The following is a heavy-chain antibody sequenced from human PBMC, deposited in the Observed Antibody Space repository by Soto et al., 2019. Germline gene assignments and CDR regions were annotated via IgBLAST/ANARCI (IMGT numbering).Heavy chain of an antibody. CDR2: IWFDASHE. V-gene: IGHV3-33*01. CDR1: GFSFSDYG. J-gene: IGHJ6*02. D-gene: IGHD6-13*01. Sequence: QVHLVESGGGVVQPGTSLRLSCAASGFSFSDYGMHWVRQAPGKGLERLTIIWFDASHEYYADSVKGRFTISRDNSNNTLYLQLNSLTDDDTAVYFCARDQGRATADGPLGNGLDVWGQGTAVTVSS. CDR3: ARDQGRATADGPLGNGLDV.